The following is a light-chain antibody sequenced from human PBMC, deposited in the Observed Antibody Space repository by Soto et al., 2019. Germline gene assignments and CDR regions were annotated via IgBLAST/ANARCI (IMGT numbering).Light chain of an antibody. Sequence: EIVMTQSPATLSVSPGVRATLSCRTSQSISSNLVWYQQKPGQAPRLLIYGASTRATGIPARFSGSGSGTEFTLTISSLQSEDFVVYYCQQYNNWPGTFGQGTRLEIK. V-gene: IGKV3-15*01. CDR2: GAS. CDR3: QQYNNWPGT. CDR1: QSISSN. J-gene: IGKJ5*01.